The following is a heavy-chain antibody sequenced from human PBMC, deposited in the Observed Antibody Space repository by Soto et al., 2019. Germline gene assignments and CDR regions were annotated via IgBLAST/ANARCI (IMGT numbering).Heavy chain of an antibody. D-gene: IGHD3-10*01. V-gene: IGHV1-69*08. J-gene: IGHJ4*02. CDR1: GGTFSSYT. CDR2: IIPILGIA. CDR3: AREVTMVRGVSDY. Sequence: QVQLVQSGAEVKKPGSSVKVSCKASGGTFSSYTISWVRQAPGQGLEWMGRIIPILGIANYAQKFQGRVTTTTDXXTSTAYMERSSLRSEDTAVYYCAREVTMVRGVSDYWGQGTLVTVSS.